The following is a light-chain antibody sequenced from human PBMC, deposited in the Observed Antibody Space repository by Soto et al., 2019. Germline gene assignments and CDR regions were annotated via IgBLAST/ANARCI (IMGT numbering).Light chain of an antibody. J-gene: IGLJ1*01. CDR1: SSNIGGNS. CDR2: DDD. CDR3: GSWDSSLSAYV. V-gene: IGLV1-51*01. Sequence: QSVLTHPPSVSAAPGQRVTISCSGSSSNIGGNSVSWYQQLPGTAPKLLIYDDDKRPSGIPDRFSGSKSGTSATLGITGFKTGDEADYYCGSWDSSLSAYVFGTGTKVTV.